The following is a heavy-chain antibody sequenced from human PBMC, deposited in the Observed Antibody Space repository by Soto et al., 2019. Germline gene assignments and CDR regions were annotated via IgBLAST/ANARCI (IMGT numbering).Heavy chain of an antibody. Sequence: EVQLLESGGTLLQPGGSLRLSCVTCGFTFSSHAMSWVHQRPEKGLEWVSSVSGSGACRGSGGSILYADSVKGRFTISRDDAKNTLSLQMNTLRTDDTAIYYCARSFSYGSGRAQPLDSWGWGTLATVSS. J-gene: IGHJ4*02. V-gene: IGHV3-23*01. CDR2: CRGSGGSI. CDR1: GFTFSSHA. CDR3: ARSFSYGSGRAQPLDS. D-gene: IGHD3-10*01.